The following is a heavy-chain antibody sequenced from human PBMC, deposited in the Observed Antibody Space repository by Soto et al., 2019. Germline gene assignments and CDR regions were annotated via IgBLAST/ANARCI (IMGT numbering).Heavy chain of an antibody. Sequence: SVKVSCKASGGTFSSYAISWVRQAPGQGLEWMGGIIPIFGTANYAQKFQGRVTITADESTSTAYMELSSLRSEDTALYYCAKDISGYSGYDDSGFDPWGQGTLVTVSS. CDR1: GGTFSSYA. V-gene: IGHV1-69*13. D-gene: IGHD5-12*01. J-gene: IGHJ5*02. CDR3: AKDISGYSGYDDSGFDP. CDR2: IIPIFGTA.